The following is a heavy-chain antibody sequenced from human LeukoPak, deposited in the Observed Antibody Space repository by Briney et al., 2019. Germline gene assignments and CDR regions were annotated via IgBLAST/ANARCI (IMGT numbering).Heavy chain of an antibody. V-gene: IGHV3-20*04. Sequence: ETLSLTCTVSGGSITSSSYYWGWVRQVAGKGLEWVSGINWDGGSTGYADSVKGRFTISRDNAKNSLYLQMNSLRAEDTALYYCAGGDRNGWYFDYWGQGILVTVSS. CDR3: AGGDRNGWYFDY. CDR1: GGSITSSSYY. D-gene: IGHD6-19*01. J-gene: IGHJ4*02. CDR2: INWDGGST.